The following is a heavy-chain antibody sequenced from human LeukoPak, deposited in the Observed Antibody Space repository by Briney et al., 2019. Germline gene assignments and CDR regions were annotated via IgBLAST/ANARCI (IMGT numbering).Heavy chain of an antibody. V-gene: IGHV3-23*01. J-gene: IGHJ4*02. CDR1: GFTFSSYA. D-gene: IGHD6-19*01. Sequence: GGSLRLSCAASGFTFSSYAMSWVRQAPGKGLEWVSAISGSGGSTYYADSVKGRFTISRDNSKNTLYLQMNSLRAEDTAVYYCARHGVTNSPPARIGLAGLDYWGQGTLVTVSS. CDR3: ARHGVTNSPPARIGLAGLDY. CDR2: ISGSGGST.